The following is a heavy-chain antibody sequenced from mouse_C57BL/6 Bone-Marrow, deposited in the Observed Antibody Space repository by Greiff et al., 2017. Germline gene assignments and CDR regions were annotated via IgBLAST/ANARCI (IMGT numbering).Heavy chain of an antibody. CDR1: GFNIKDYY. D-gene: IGHD1-1*02. Sequence: VQLKESGAELVRPGASVKLSCTASGFNIKDYYMHWVKQRPEQGLEWIGRIDPEDGDTEYAPKFQGKATMTADTSSNPAYLQLSSLTSEDTAVYYCTTMYDYRGYFDYWGQGTTLTVSS. CDR3: TTMYDYRGYFDY. V-gene: IGHV14-1*01. J-gene: IGHJ2*01. CDR2: IDPEDGDT.